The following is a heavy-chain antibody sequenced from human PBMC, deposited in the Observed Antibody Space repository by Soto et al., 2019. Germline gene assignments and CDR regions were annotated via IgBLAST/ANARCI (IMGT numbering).Heavy chain of an antibody. CDR1: GFTFDTYV. CDR2: IWYDGGNK. J-gene: IGHJ4*02. Sequence: WGSLRLSCAASGFTFDTYVIHCVRQSPFRWLEWVALIWYDGGNKYYADSVKGRFTISRDNSKNTLYLQMNSLRAEDTAVYYCARGARDFDYWGQGTLVTVSS. V-gene: IGHV3-33*01. D-gene: IGHD3-16*01. CDR3: ARGARDFDY.